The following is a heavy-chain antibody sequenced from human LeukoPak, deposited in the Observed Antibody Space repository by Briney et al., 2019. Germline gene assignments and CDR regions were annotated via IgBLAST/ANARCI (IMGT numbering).Heavy chain of an antibody. CDR2: IIPIFGTA. J-gene: IGHJ5*02. CDR3: ARGPPGDIVVVPAAGGSWFDP. V-gene: IGHV1-69*01. Sequence: ASVKVSCKASGGTFSSYAISWVRQAPGQGFEWMGGIIPIFGTANYAQKFQGRVTITADESTSTAYMELSSLRSEDTAVYYCARGPPGDIVVVPAAGGSWFDPWGQGTLVTVSS. CDR1: GGTFSSYA. D-gene: IGHD2-2*01.